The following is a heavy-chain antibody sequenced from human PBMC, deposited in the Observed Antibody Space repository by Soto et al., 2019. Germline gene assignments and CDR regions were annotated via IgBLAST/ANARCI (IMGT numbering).Heavy chain of an antibody. CDR2: IYSGGDT. V-gene: IGHV3-66*01. CDR1: GFTVSNNY. Sequence: GGSLRLSCAASGFTVSNNYMNWVRQAPGKGLEWVSIIYSGGDTYYADSVKGRFTISRDNSKNTLNLHMNSLRVEDTAIYYCARGYYDSSGYYPGYFQQWGQGT. D-gene: IGHD3-22*01. CDR3: ARGYYDSSGYYPGYFQQ. J-gene: IGHJ1*01.